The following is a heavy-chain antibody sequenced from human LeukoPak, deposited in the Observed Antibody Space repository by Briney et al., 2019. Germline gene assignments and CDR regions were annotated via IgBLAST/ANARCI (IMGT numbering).Heavy chain of an antibody. Sequence: PGGSLRLSCAASGFTFSNAWMSWVRQAPGKGLEWVGRIKSKTDGGTTDYAAPVKGRFTSARDDSKNMLYLQMNSLKTEDTAVYYCTTDPYYYDSSAYTSDYWGQGTLVTVSS. D-gene: IGHD3-22*01. CDR2: IKSKTDGGTT. CDR1: GFTFSNAW. CDR3: TTDPYYYDSSAYTSDY. J-gene: IGHJ4*02. V-gene: IGHV3-15*01.